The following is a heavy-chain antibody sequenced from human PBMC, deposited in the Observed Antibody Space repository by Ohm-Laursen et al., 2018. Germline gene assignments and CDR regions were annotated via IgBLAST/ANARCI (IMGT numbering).Heavy chain of an antibody. Sequence: SQTLSLTCTASGGSISSYYWGWIRQPPGKGLEWIGSIYYSGSTYYNPSLKSRVTISVDTSKNQFSLKLSSVTAADTAVYYCARHSTYYDTSGYLYWYFDLWGRGTLVTVSS. CDR3: ARHSTYYDTSGYLYWYFDL. V-gene: IGHV4-39*01. CDR1: GGSISSYY. CDR2: IYYSGST. J-gene: IGHJ2*01. D-gene: IGHD3-22*01.